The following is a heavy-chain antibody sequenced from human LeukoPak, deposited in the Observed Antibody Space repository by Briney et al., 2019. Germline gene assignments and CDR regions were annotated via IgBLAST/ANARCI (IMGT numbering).Heavy chain of an antibody. CDR3: AKGSVGAPYNWFDP. D-gene: IGHD1-26*01. V-gene: IGHV3-23*01. CDR2: ISGSGGST. J-gene: IGHJ5*02. Sequence: GGTLRLSCAASGFTFSSYGMSWVRQAPGRGLEWVSAISGSGGSTYYADSVKGRFTISRDNSKNTLDLQMNSLRAEDTAVYYCAKGSVGAPYNWFDPWGQGTLVTVSS. CDR1: GFTFSSYG.